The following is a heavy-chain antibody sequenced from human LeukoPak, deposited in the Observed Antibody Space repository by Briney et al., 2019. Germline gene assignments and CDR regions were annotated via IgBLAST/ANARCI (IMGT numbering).Heavy chain of an antibody. CDR2: IWYDGSNK. CDR3: ARGDYDPYYFDY. D-gene: IGHD4-17*01. Sequence: GGSLRLSCAASGFTFSSYGMHWVRQAPGKGLEWVAVIWYDGSNKYYADSVKGRFTISRDNSKNTLYLQLNSLRAEDTAVYYCARGDYDPYYFDYWGQGTLVTVSS. J-gene: IGHJ4*02. V-gene: IGHV3-33*01. CDR1: GFTFSSYG.